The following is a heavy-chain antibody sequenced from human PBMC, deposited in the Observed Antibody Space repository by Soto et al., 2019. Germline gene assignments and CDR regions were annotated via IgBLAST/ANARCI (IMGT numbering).Heavy chain of an antibody. J-gene: IGHJ6*02. CDR1: GGTCSSYS. Sequence: GGSMRLSCAAAGGTCSSYSSHWVRQDPGKGLEWVSYISSSSSTIYYADSVKGRFTISRDNAKNSLYLQMNSLRDEDTAVYYCARERRWLVSAGMDFLRQGTTVTVSS. CDR2: ISSSSSTI. D-gene: IGHD6-19*01. V-gene: IGHV3-48*02. CDR3: ARERRWLVSAGMDF.